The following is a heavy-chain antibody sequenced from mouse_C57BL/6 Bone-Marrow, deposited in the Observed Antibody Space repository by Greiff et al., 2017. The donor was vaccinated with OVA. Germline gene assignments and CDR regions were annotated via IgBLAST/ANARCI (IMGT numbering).Heavy chain of an antibody. CDR1: GYTFTSYW. D-gene: IGHD2-5*01. Sequence: QVQLQQPGAELVRPGTSVKLSCKASGYTFTSYWMHWVKQRPGQGLEWIGVIDPSDSYTNYNQKFKGKAKLTVDTSSSTAYMQLSSLTSEDSAVYYGARDSNYPYWYFDVWGTGTTVTVSS. J-gene: IGHJ1*03. CDR3: ARDSNYPYWYFDV. V-gene: IGHV1-59*01. CDR2: IDPSDSYT.